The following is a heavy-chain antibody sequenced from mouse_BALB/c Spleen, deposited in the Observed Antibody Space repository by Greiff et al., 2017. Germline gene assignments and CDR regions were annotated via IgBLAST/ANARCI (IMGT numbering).Heavy chain of an antibody. CDR1: GFTFSSYG. Sequence: EVQGVESGGGLVQPGGSRKLSCAASGFTFSSYGMSWVRQTPDKRLEWVATISSGGSYTYYPDSVKGRFTISRDNAKNTLYLQMSSLKSEDTAMYYCARQGDYYGSTLPWFAYWGQGTLVTVSA. V-gene: IGHV5-6*01. CDR3: ARQGDYYGSTLPWFAY. J-gene: IGHJ3*01. CDR2: ISSGGSYT. D-gene: IGHD1-1*01.